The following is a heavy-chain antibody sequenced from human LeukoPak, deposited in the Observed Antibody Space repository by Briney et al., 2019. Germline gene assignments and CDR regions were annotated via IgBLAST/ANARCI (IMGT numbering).Heavy chain of an antibody. CDR3: ALNGREVPSGAFDI. Sequence: GGSLRLSCAASGFIFSNYDMHWVRQAPGKGLEWVAFLSYDGSIKYYADSVQGRFTISRDNSKNALYLQMNSLRAEDTAVYYCALNGREVPSGAFDIWGQGTMVTVSS. CDR1: GFIFSNYD. D-gene: IGHD3-16*02. V-gene: IGHV3-30*03. J-gene: IGHJ3*02. CDR2: LSYDGSIK.